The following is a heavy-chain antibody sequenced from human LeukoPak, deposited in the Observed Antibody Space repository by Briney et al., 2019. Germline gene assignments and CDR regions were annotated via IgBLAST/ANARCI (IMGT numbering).Heavy chain of an antibody. J-gene: IGHJ5*02. CDR3: ARGFQGYSSSWYRWFDP. D-gene: IGHD6-13*01. CDR2: IDHSGST. V-gene: IGHV4-34*01. CDR1: GGSFSGYY. Sequence: SETLSLTCAVYGGSFSGYYWSWIRQPPGKGLEWIGEIDHSGSTNYNPSLKSRVTISVDTSKNQFSLKLSSVTAADTAVYYCARGFQGYSSSWYRWFDPWGQGTLVTVSS.